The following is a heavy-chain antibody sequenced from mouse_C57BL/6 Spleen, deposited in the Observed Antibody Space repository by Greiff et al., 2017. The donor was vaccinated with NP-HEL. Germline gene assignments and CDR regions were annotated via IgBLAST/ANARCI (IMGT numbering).Heavy chain of an antibody. CDR3: ARGGPGSSFDY. J-gene: IGHJ2*01. V-gene: IGHV5-16*01. D-gene: IGHD1-1*01. Sequence: EVKLMESEGGLVQPGSSMKLSCTASGFTFSDYYMAWVRQVPEKGLEWVANINYDGSSTYYLDSLKSRFIISRDNAKNILYLQMSSLKSEDTATYYCARGGPGSSFDYWGQGTTLTVSS. CDR2: INYDGSST. CDR1: GFTFSDYY.